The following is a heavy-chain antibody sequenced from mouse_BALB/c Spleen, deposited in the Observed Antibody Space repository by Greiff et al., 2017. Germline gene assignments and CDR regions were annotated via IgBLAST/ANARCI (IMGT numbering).Heavy chain of an antibody. CDR1: GFSLTSYG. D-gene: IGHD1-2*01. Sequence: VMLVESGPGLVAPSQSLSITCTASGFSLTSYGVHWVRQPPGKGLEWLGVIRAGGSTNYNSAIMSRLSISKDNSKSQVFLKMNSLPTDDTAMYYCARGGYYGAYYYAMDYWGQGTSVTVSS. CDR2: IRAGGST. CDR3: ARGGYYGAYYYAMDY. V-gene: IGHV2-9*02. J-gene: IGHJ4*01.